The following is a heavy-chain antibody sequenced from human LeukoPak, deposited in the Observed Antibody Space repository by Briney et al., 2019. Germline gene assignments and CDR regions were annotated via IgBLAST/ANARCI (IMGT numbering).Heavy chain of an antibody. CDR3: AEASLDTDWGVFDY. D-gene: IGHD7-27*01. CDR1: GFTFGSYG. Sequence: PGRSLRLSCAASGFTFGSYGMFWVRQAPGKGLEWVAVISYDGINKYYADSVKGRFTISRDNSKNTLYLQMNSLRAEDTAVYYCAEASLDTDWGVFDYWGQGTLVTVSS. V-gene: IGHV3-30*18. J-gene: IGHJ4*02. CDR2: ISYDGINK.